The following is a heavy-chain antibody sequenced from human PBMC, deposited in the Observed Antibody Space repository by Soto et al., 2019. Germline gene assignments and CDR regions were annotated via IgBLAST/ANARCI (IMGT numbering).Heavy chain of an antibody. CDR2: INHSGST. J-gene: IGHJ5*02. D-gene: IGHD3-3*01. CDR1: GGSFSGYY. V-gene: IGHV4-34*01. CDR3: ARAIIMYYDFWRGYYKNNWFDP. Sequence: SETLSLTCAVYGGSFSGYYWSWIRQPPGKGLEWIGEINHSGSTNYNPSLKSRVTISVDTSKNQFSLKLSSVTAAETAVYYCARAIIMYYDFWRGYYKNNWFDPWGQGTQVTVSS.